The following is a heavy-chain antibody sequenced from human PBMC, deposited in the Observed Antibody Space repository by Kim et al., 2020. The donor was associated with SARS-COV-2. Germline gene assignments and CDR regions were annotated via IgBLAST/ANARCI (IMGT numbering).Heavy chain of an antibody. CDR1: GFTVSSNY. CDR3: ARDEYDSSGYLLDY. Sequence: GGSLRLSCAASGFTVSSNYMSWVRQAPGKGLEWVSVIYSGGSTYYADSVKGRFTISRDNSKNTLYLQMNSLRAEDTAVYYCARDEYDSSGYLLDYWGQETLVTVSS. CDR2: IYSGGST. V-gene: IGHV3-66*01. J-gene: IGHJ4*02. D-gene: IGHD3-22*01.